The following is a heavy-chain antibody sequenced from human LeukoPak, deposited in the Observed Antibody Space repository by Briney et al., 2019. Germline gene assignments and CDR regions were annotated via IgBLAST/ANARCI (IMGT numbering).Heavy chain of an antibody. CDR2: IIPPSGTT. Sequence: ASVKVSCKASGYTFTRYYIHWVRQAPGQGPEWMGTIIPPSGTTTYAQKFQGRVTLTRDTATSTVYMELSSLRSEDTAFYYCARESLEMATNAFDIWGQGTLVTVSS. J-gene: IGHJ4*02. V-gene: IGHV1-46*01. D-gene: IGHD5-24*01. CDR3: ARESLEMATNAFDI. CDR1: GYTFTRYY.